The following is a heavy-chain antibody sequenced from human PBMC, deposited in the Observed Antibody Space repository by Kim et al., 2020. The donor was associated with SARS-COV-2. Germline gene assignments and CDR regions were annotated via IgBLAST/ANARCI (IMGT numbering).Heavy chain of an antibody. CDR3: ARVSEVLRYFDWLLSPWFDP. D-gene: IGHD3-9*01. CDR1: GFTFSSYA. Sequence: GGSLRLSCAASGFTFSSYAMHWVRQAPGKGLEWVAVISYDGSNKYYADSVKGRFTISRDNSKNTLYLQMNSLRAEDTAVYYCARVSEVLRYFDWLLSPWFDPWGQGTLVTVSS. V-gene: IGHV3-30*04. CDR2: ISYDGSNK. J-gene: IGHJ5*02.